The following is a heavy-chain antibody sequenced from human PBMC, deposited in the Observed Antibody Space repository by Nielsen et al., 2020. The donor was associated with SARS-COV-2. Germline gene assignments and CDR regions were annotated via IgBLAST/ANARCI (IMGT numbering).Heavy chain of an antibody. CDR1: GGSFSGYY. CDR2: INHSGST. Sequence: SETLSLTCAVYGGSFSGYYWSWIRQPPGKGLEWIGEINHSGSTNYNPSLKSRVTISVDTSKNQFSLKLSSVTAADTAVYYCARGDIMITFGGVVVRHAFDIWDQGTMVTVSS. D-gene: IGHD3-16*02. CDR3: ARGDIMITFGGVVVRHAFDI. V-gene: IGHV4-34*01. J-gene: IGHJ3*02.